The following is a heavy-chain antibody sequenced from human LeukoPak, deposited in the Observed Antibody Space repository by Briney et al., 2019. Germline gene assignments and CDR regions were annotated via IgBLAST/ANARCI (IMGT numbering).Heavy chain of an antibody. CDR1: GYTLTELY. Sequence: ASVKVSCKVSGYTLTELYMHWVRQAPGKGLEWMGGFDPEGGETIYAQKFQGRVTMTEDTSTDTAYMELSSLRSEDTAVYYCATSRYNWNWFDPWGQGTLVTASS. CDR3: ATSRYNWNWFDP. D-gene: IGHD1-1*01. V-gene: IGHV1-24*01. J-gene: IGHJ5*02. CDR2: FDPEGGET.